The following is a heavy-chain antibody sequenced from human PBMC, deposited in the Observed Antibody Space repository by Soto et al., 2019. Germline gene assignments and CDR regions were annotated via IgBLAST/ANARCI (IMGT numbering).Heavy chain of an antibody. CDR3: SRAHGYCSGGTCYPGQ. V-gene: IGHV1-18*01. D-gene: IGHD2-15*01. CDR2: ISAYNGNT. Sequence: QVQLVQSGAEVKKPGASVKVSCKASGYTFTTYGISCVRHAPGQGRAWMGWISAYNGNTNYAQKLQGTVTMNTDTTTSTAHMGLRSLRSDDTDGEYCSRAHGYCSGGTCYPGQWGQATLFTVSS. J-gene: IGHJ4*02. CDR1: GYTFTTYG.